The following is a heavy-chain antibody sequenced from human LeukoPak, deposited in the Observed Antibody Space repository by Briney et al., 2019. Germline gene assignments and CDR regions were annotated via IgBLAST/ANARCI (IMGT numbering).Heavy chain of an antibody. CDR2: IYSGGGT. J-gene: IGHJ5*02. V-gene: IGHV3-66*01. D-gene: IGHD6-13*01. CDR3: ARFGYSSSWRYNWFDP. CDR1: GFTVSSNY. Sequence: GGSLRLSCAASGFTVSSNYMSWVRQAPGKGLEWVSVIYSGGGTYYADSVKGRFTISRDNSKNTLYLQMNSLRAEDTAVYYCARFGYSSSWRYNWFDPWGQGTLVTVSS.